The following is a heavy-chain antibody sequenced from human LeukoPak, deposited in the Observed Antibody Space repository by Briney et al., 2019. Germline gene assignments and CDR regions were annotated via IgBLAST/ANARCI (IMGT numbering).Heavy chain of an antibody. CDR3: ARAEKPNWGNYYYYCMDV. Sequence: ASVKVSCKASGYTLTSYDINWVRQAPGQGLEWMGWISAYNGNTNFAQKLQDRVTMTTDTSTSTAYMELRSLRSDDTAVYYCARAEKPNWGNYYYYCMDVWGKGTTVTVSS. V-gene: IGHV1-18*01. CDR1: GYTLTSYD. J-gene: IGHJ6*03. D-gene: IGHD7-27*01. CDR2: ISAYNGNT.